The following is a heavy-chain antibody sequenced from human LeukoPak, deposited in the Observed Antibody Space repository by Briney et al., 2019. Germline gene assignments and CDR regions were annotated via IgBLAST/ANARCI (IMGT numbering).Heavy chain of an antibody. J-gene: IGHJ5*02. CDR1: GGSFSGYY. D-gene: IGHD4-17*01. V-gene: IGHV4-34*01. CDR3: ARETSTVTTPPADLFDP. Sequence: SETLSLTCAVYGGSFSGYYWSWIRQPPGKGMEWIGEINHSGSTNYNPSLKSRVTISVDTSKNQFSLKLSSVTAADTAVYYCARETSTVTTPPADLFDPWGQGTLVTVSS. CDR2: INHSGST.